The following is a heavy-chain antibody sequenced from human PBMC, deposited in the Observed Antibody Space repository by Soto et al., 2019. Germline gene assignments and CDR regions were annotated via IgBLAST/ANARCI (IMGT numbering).Heavy chain of an antibody. D-gene: IGHD6-13*01. CDR3: ATQTLQQLPNWYFDL. J-gene: IGHJ2*01. Sequence: ASVKVSCKVSGYTLTELSMHWVRQAPGKGLEWMGGFDPEDGETIYAQKFQGRVTMTEDTSTDTAYMELSSLRSEDTAVYYCATQTLQQLPNWYFDLWGRGTLVTVSS. CDR1: GYTLTELS. CDR2: FDPEDGET. V-gene: IGHV1-24*01.